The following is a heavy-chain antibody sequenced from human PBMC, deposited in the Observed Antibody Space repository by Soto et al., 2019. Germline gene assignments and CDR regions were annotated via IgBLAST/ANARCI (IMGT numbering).Heavy chain of an antibody. CDR1: GFTFSGYA. J-gene: IGHJ6*02. D-gene: IGHD3-10*01. CDR2: ISGSGTIT. Sequence: PGGSLRLSCAASGFTFSGYAMSWVRQAPGKGLEWVSSISGSGTITSYADSVKGRFTISRDNYKNMLYLQMNSLRADDTAVFFCVKGLAGGMDVWGPGTTVTVSS. CDR3: VKGLAGGMDV. V-gene: IGHV3-23*01.